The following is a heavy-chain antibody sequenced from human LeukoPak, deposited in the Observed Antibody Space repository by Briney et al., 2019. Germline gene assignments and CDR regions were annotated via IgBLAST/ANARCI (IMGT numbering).Heavy chain of an antibody. V-gene: IGHV3-9*01. J-gene: IGHJ3*02. CDR2: ISWNSGSI. CDR1: GFTFDDYA. Sequence: GRSLRLSCAASGFTFDDYAMHWVRQAPGKGLEWVSGISWNSGSIGYADSVKGRFTISRDNAKNSLYLQMNSLRAEDTALYYCAKDLWFGELFGAFDIWGQGTMVTVSS. D-gene: IGHD3-10*01. CDR3: AKDLWFGELFGAFDI.